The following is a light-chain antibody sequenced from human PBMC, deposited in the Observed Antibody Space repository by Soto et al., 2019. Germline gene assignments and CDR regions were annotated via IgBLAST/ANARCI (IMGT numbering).Light chain of an antibody. J-gene: IGLJ1*01. CDR2: GNS. CDR1: SSNIGADYE. V-gene: IGLV1-40*01. Sequence: QSVLTQPPSVSGAPGQRVTISCTGSSSNIGADYEVHWYQQLPGTVHKLLIYGNSNRPSGVPDRFSGSKSGTSASLAITGLQAEDEADYYCQSYDSSLSGSYVFGTGTKLTVL. CDR3: QSYDSSLSGSYV.